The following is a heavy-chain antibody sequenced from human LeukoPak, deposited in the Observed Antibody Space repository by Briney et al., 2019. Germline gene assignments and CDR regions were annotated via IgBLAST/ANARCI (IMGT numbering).Heavy chain of an antibody. CDR1: GFTFSNYA. J-gene: IGHJ4*02. V-gene: IGHV3-23*01. Sequence: SGGSLRLSCAASGFTFSNYAMSWVRQAPGKGLEWVSAISGSGGGTYYADSVKGRFTISRDNSKNTLYLQMDNLRAEDTAVYYCAKYQRQWLPKGGFDYWGQGTLVTVSS. CDR2: ISGSGGGT. D-gene: IGHD6-19*01. CDR3: AKYQRQWLPKGGFDY.